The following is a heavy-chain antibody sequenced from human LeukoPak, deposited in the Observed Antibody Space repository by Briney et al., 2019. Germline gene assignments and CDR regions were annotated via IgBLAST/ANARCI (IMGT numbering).Heavy chain of an antibody. CDR3: AKDRRYDFWSGYCFDY. D-gene: IGHD3-3*01. Sequence: GGSLRLSCAASGFTFSSYAMNWVRQAPGKGLEWVAFIRYDGSNKYYADSVKGRFTISRDNSKNTLYLQMNSLRAEDTAVYYCAKDRRYDFWSGYCFDYWGQGTLVTVSS. CDR1: GFTFSSYA. J-gene: IGHJ4*02. CDR2: IRYDGSNK. V-gene: IGHV3-30*02.